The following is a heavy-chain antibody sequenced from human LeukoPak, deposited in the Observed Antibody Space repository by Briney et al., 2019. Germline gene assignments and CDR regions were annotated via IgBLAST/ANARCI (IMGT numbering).Heavy chain of an antibody. CDR2: IFYSGST. Sequence: SETLSLTCAVSGGSISSSNWWSWVRQPPGKGLEWIGEIFYSGSTNYNPSLKSRIIISVDTSKNQFSLKMRSVTAADTAVFYCARRFCGGDCYTNWFDHWGQGTLVTASS. CDR3: ARRFCGGDCYTNWFDH. D-gene: IGHD2-21*02. V-gene: IGHV4-4*02. J-gene: IGHJ5*02. CDR1: GGSISSSNW.